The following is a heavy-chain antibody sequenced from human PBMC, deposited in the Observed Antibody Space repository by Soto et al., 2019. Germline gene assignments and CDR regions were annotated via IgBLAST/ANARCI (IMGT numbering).Heavy chain of an antibody. V-gene: IGHV1-8*01. CDR2: MNPNSGNT. Sequence: QVQLVQSGAEVKKPGASVKVSCKASGYTFTSYDINWVRQATGQGLEWMGWMNPNSGNTGYAQKFHGRVTITRNTSISTAYMELSSLRSEDTAVYYCARARSSGWYRRYYFDYWGQGTLVTVSS. CDR1: GYTFTSYD. CDR3: ARARSSGWYRRYYFDY. D-gene: IGHD6-19*01. J-gene: IGHJ4*02.